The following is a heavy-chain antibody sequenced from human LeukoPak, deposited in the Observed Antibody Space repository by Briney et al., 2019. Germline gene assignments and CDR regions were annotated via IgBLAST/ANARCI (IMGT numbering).Heavy chain of an antibody. CDR2: ISSSGSTI. D-gene: IGHD4-23*01. CDR3: ARSKYGGNSRPGGAFDI. CDR1: GFTFSDYY. V-gene: IGHV3-11*01. J-gene: IGHJ3*02. Sequence: GGFLRLSCAASGFTFSDYYMSWIRQAPGKGLEWVSYISSSGSTIYYADSVKGRFTISRDNAKNSLYLQMNSLRAEDTAVYYCARSKYGGNSRPGGAFDIWGQGTMVTVSS.